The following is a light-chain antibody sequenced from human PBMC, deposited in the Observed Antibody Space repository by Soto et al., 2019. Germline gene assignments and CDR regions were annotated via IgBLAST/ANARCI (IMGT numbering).Light chain of an antibody. V-gene: IGLV2-8*01. CDR2: EVT. J-gene: IGLJ3*02. CDR1: SSDVGAYNY. CDR3: SSFASSNTWV. Sequence: QSALTQPPSASGSPGQSVTISCTGTSSDVGAYNYVSWYQQHAGKAPKLVIYEVTKRPSGVPDRFYGSKSDNTASLTVSGLQAEDEADYYCSSFASSNTWVFGGGTKLAVL.